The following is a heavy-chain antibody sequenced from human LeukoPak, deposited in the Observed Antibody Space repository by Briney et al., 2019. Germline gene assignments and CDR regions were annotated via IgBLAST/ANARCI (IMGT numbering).Heavy chain of an antibody. D-gene: IGHD6-13*01. V-gene: IGHV3-23*01. CDR2: ISGSGGST. CDR3: AKGSSWYYFDY. CDR1: VFTLSSYA. J-gene: IGHJ4*02. Sequence: GGSLRLSCAASVFTLSSYAMSWVRPAPGKGLEWVSAISGSGGSTHYADSVKGRFTNTRDNSKNTLYLQMNSLRAADTAVYYCAKGSSWYYFDYWGQGTLVTVSS.